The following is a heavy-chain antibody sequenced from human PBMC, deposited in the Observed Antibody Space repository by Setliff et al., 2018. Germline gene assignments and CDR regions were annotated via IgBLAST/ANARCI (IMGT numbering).Heavy chain of an antibody. D-gene: IGHD3-10*01. Sequence: GGSLRLSCAASGFTFSSFAKSWVRQAPGKRLEWVSIINVGGTNTYYRDSVKGRFTISRDNSKSTLYLQMNSLRAEDTAIYYCAKDKDVRVDYFDYWGPGTLVTVSS. J-gene: IGHJ4*02. V-gene: IGHV3-23*01. CDR2: INVGGTNT. CDR1: GFTFSSFA. CDR3: AKDKDVRVDYFDY.